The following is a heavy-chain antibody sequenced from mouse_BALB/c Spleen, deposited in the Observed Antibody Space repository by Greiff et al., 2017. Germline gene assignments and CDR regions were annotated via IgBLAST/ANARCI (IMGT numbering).Heavy chain of an antibody. V-gene: IGHV14-3*02. Sequence: EVMLVESGAVLVKPGASVKLSCTASGFNIKDTYMHWVKQRPEQGLEWIGRIDPSNGNTKYDPKFQGKGTITADTSSNTAYLQLSSLTSEDTAVYYCARGSYEYEEGGDYGGKGTTHTVCS. J-gene: IGHJ2*01. D-gene: IGHD2-4*01. CDR3: ARGSYEYEEGGDY. CDR1: GFNIKDTY. CDR2: IDPSNGNT.